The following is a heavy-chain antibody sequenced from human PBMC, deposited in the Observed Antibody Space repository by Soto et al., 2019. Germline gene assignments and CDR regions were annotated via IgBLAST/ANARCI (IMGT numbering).Heavy chain of an antibody. Sequence: GGSLSLSCAASGFTFSSYAMSWVRQAPGKGQEWVSAISGSGGTVYYADSVKGRFTISRDNAKNSLYLQMNSLRAEDTAVYYCARDSDDLGYCSGGSCDESWGQGTLVTVSS. D-gene: IGHD2-15*01. J-gene: IGHJ5*02. CDR2: ISGSGGTV. CDR3: ARDSDDLGYCSGGSCDES. CDR1: GFTFSSYA. V-gene: IGHV3-23*01.